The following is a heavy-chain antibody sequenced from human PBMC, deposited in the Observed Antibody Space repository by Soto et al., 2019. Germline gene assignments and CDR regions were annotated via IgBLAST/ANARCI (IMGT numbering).Heavy chain of an antibody. CDR2: ISGSGGST. Sequence: GGSLRLSCAASGFTFSSYAMSWVRQAPGKGLEWVSAISGSGGSTYYADSVKGRFTISRDNSKNTLYLQMNSLRAEDTAVYYCARELGVVISSYYYYGMDVWGQGTTVTVSS. CDR3: ARELGVVISSYYYYGMDV. CDR1: GFTFSSYA. J-gene: IGHJ6*02. D-gene: IGHD3-3*01. V-gene: IGHV3-23*01.